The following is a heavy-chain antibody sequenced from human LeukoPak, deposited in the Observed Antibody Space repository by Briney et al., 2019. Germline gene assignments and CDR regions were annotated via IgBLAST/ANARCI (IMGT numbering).Heavy chain of an antibody. V-gene: IGHV3-48*02. J-gene: IGHJ4*02. Sequence: GGSLRLSCAASGFTFSSYSMNWVRQAPGKGLEWVSYISSSSSTIYYADSVKGRFTISRDNAKNSLHLQMNSLRDEDTAVYYCARSVSIAAAGSFDYWGQGTLVTVSS. CDR2: ISSSSSTI. CDR1: GFTFSSYS. CDR3: ARSVSIAAAGSFDY. D-gene: IGHD6-13*01.